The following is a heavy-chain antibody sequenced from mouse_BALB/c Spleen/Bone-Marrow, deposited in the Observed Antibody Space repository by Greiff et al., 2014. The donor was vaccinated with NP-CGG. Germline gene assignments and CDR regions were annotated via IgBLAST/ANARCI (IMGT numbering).Heavy chain of an antibody. Sequence: VKLMESGPGLVAPSQSLSITCTVSGFSLSRYSVHWVRQPPGKGLKWLGMIWGGGSTDYNSALKSRLSISKDNSKSQVFLKMNSLQTDDTAMYYCASFLDYDGGDWYFDVWGAGTTVTVSS. J-gene: IGHJ1*01. CDR2: IWGGGST. CDR3: ASFLDYDGGDWYFDV. D-gene: IGHD2-4*01. V-gene: IGHV2-6-4*01. CDR1: GFSLSRYS.